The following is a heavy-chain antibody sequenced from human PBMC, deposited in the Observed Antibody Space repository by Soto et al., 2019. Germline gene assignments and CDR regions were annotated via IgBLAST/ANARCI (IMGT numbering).Heavy chain of an antibody. J-gene: IGHJ4*02. CDR2: ISYDGSNK. D-gene: IGHD3-10*01. V-gene: IGHV3-30-3*01. CDR1: GFTFSSYA. CDR3: ARGGWRITMVRGVIIGYFDY. Sequence: QVQLVGSGGGVVQPGRSLRLSCAASGFTFSSYAMHWVRQAPGKGLEWVAVISYDGSNKYYADSVKGRFTISRDNSKNTLYLQMNSLRAEDTAVYYCARGGWRITMVRGVIIGYFDYWGQGTLVTVSS.